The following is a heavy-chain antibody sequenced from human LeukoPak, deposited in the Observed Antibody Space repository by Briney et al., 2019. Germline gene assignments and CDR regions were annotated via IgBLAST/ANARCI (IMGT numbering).Heavy chain of an antibody. CDR2: MDGSGSLT. Sequence: PGRSLRLSCSASGFTFNDFAISWVRQAPGKGMEWVSVMDGSGSLTYYADSVKGRFTISRDNMKNVLYLQMNSLRADDTALYYCAKRSPFASTWSNPLFDNWGQGTLVTVSS. D-gene: IGHD6-13*01. J-gene: IGHJ5*02. V-gene: IGHV3-23*01. CDR3: AKRSPFASTWSNPLFDN. CDR1: GFTFNDFA.